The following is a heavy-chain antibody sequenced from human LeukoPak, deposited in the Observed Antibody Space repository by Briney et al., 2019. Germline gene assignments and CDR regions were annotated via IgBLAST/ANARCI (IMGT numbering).Heavy chain of an antibody. V-gene: IGHV3-48*03. Sequence: GGSLRLSCAASGFTFSSYKMNWVRQAPGKGLEWVSYISTSDTTIYYADSVKGRFTISRDNAKNSLYLQMNSLRVEDTAVYYCSRGGGSSWCLDCWGQGTLVTVSS. CDR2: ISTSDTTI. CDR3: SRGGGSSWCLDC. D-gene: IGHD6-13*01. CDR1: GFTFSSYK. J-gene: IGHJ4*02.